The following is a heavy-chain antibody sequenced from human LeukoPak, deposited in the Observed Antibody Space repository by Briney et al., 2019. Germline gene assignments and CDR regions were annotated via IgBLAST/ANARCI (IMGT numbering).Heavy chain of an antibody. CDR3: AKDIGYCSGGSCGYMDV. CDR1: GFTFSSYG. V-gene: IGHV3-30*02. Sequence: GGSLRLSCAASGFTFSSYGMHWVRQAPGKGQEWVAFIRYDGSNKYYADSVKGRFTISRDNSKNTLYLQMNSLRAEDTAVYYCAKDIGYCSGGSCGYMDVWGKGTTVTVSS. D-gene: IGHD2-15*01. J-gene: IGHJ6*03. CDR2: IRYDGSNK.